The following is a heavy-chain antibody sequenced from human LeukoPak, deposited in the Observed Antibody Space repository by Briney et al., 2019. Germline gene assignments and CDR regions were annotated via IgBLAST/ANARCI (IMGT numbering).Heavy chain of an antibody. CDR3: ARDRGYCSSTSCYSNY. CDR2: INPNSGGT. D-gene: IGHD2-2*02. J-gene: IGHJ4*02. Sequence: ASVKVSCKASGYTFTGYYMHWVRQAPGQGLEWMGWINPNSGGTNYALKFQGRVTMTRDTSISTAYMELSRLRSDDTAVYYCARDRGYCSSTSCYSNYWGQGTLVTVSS. V-gene: IGHV1-2*02. CDR1: GYTFTGYY.